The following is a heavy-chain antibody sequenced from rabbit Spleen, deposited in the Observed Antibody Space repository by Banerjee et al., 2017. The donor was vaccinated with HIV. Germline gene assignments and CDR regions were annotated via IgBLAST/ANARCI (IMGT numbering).Heavy chain of an antibody. CDR2: IVTGTSATT. CDR1: GFSFSSSDY. J-gene: IGHJ4*01. CDR3: ARNLWHDNNYIL. V-gene: IGHV1S40*01. Sequence: QSLEESGGDLVKPGASLTLTCTASGFSFSSSDYMCWVRQAPGKGLEWIACIVTGTSATTYYATWAKGRFTISKISSTTVTLQMTSLTAADTATYFCARNLWHDNNYILWGPGTLVTVS. D-gene: IGHD1-1*01.